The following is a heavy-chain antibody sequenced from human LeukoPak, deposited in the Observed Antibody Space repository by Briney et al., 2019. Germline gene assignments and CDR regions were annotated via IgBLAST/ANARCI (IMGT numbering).Heavy chain of an antibody. CDR1: GFTFSSYS. Sequence: PGGSLRLACAASGFTFSSYSMNWVRQAPGKGLEWGSYISSSSSTIYYADSVKGRFTISRDNAKNSLYLQMNSLRAEDTAVYYCAKESHGDAITMIVVVTPPDYWGQGTLVTVSS. J-gene: IGHJ4*02. CDR3: AKESHGDAITMIVVVTPPDY. CDR2: ISSSSSTI. V-gene: IGHV3-48*04. D-gene: IGHD3-22*01.